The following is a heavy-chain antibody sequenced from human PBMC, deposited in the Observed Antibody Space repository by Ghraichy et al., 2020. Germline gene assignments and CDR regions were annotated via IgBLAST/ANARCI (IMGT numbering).Heavy chain of an antibody. CDR1: GLSISSYS. V-gene: IGHV3-21*01. J-gene: IGHJ4*02. D-gene: IGHD4-23*01. Sequence: LSLTCAASGLSISSYSMNWVCHAPRKGLGRVSSISSSGRYIYYADSVKGRFTISGDNAKNSLYLQMNSLRAADTAVYYCARELYAATVEHCVDYWGQGTLVTVSS. CDR2: ISSSGRYI. CDR3: ARELYAATVEHCVDY.